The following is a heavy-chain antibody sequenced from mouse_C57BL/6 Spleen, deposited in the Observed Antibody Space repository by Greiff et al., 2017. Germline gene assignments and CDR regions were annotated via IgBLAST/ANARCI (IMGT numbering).Heavy chain of an antibody. J-gene: IGHJ2*01. CDR1: GYAFSSSW. CDR3: ARSGQGYVDY. D-gene: IGHD4-1*01. Sequence: QVQLQQSGPELVKPGASVQISCKASGYAFSSSWMTWVKQRPGKGLEWIGRIYPGDGDTNYNGKFKGKATMTADKSASTAYMQLSSLTSEDSAVYFCARSGQGYVDYWGQGTTLTVSS. V-gene: IGHV1-82*01. CDR2: IYPGDGDT.